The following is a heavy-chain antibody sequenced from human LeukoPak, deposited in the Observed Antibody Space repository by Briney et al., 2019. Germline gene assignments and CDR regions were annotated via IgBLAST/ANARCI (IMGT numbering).Heavy chain of an antibody. J-gene: IGHJ4*02. CDR3: AKDTVPDRLGIDSDYFDY. Sequence: GRSLRLSCAASGFTFDDYAMHWVRQAPGKGLEWVSGISWNSGSIGYADSVKGRFTISRDNAKNSLYLQMNSLRAEDTASYYCAKDTVPDRLGIDSDYFDYWGQGTLVTVSS. V-gene: IGHV3-9*01. CDR1: GFTFDDYA. CDR2: ISWNSGSI. D-gene: IGHD7-27*01.